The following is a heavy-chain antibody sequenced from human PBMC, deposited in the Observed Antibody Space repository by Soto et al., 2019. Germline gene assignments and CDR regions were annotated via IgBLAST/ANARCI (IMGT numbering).Heavy chain of an antibody. V-gene: IGHV4-59*02. J-gene: IGHJ5*02. CDR1: GGSVTSHH. CDR2: VYFSGNT. Sequence: SETLSLTCFVSGGSVTSHHWSWIRQFPGQGLEWIGYVYFSGNTNYNPSLKSRVTISIDTSKNQFSLRLASVTAADTAFYYCGSVRPSGYVLSWGQGTLVTVSS. D-gene: IGHD6-25*01. CDR3: GSVRPSGYVLS.